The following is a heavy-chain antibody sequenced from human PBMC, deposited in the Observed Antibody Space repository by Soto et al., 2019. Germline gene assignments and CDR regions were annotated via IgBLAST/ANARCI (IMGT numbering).Heavy chain of an antibody. V-gene: IGHV3-72*01. CDR1: GFTFSDHY. CDR3: VRASIAATPYFFDC. Sequence: LRLSSAASGFTFSDHYMDWVRQAPGKGLEWVARTRNKANSYTTEYAASVKGRFTVSRDDSTNSLFLQMNSLKTEDTALYYCVRASIAATPYFFDCWGQGPQVTV. D-gene: IGHD6-13*01. J-gene: IGHJ4*02. CDR2: TRNKANSYTT.